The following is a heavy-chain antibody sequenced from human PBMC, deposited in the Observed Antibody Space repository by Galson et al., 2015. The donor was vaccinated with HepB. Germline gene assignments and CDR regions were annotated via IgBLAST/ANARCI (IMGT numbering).Heavy chain of an antibody. CDR2: INTNTGDP. V-gene: IGHV7-4-1*02. CDR1: GYTFNIYA. CDR3: ARDRYSGYGIRTYWFDP. Sequence: FVKVSCKASGYTFNIYAMIWVRQAPGQGLEWMGGINTNTGDPTYARGFTGRFVLSLDTSVSTANLQISSLQAGDTAVYYRARDRYSGYGIRTYWFDPWGQGTLVTVSS. D-gene: IGHD5-12*01. J-gene: IGHJ5*02.